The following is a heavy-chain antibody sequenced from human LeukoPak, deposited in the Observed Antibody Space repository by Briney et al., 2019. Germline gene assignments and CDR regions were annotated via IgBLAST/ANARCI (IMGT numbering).Heavy chain of an antibody. Sequence: GGSLRLSCAASGFTFSSYEMHWVRQAPGKGLEWVSYISSSDSTIYYADSVKGRFTISRDNAKNSLYLQMNSLRAEDTAVYYCARDYGGSSPFDYWGQGTLVTVSS. V-gene: IGHV3-48*03. D-gene: IGHD4-23*01. CDR3: ARDYGGSSPFDY. CDR2: ISSSDSTI. J-gene: IGHJ4*02. CDR1: GFTFSSYE.